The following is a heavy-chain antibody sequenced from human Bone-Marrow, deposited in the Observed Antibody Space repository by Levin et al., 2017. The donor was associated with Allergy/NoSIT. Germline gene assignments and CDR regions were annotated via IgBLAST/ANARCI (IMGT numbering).Heavy chain of an antibody. V-gene: IGHV4-39*01. Sequence: ASETLSLTCTVSGGSISSSSYYWGWIRQPPGKGLEWIGSIYYSGSTYYNPSLKSRVTISVDTSKNQFSLKLSSVTAADTAVYYCARHVLTVFYPLAGRGTGGANWFDPWGQGTLVTVSS. CDR3: ARHVLTVFYPLAGRGTGGANWFDP. D-gene: IGHD2-8*02. J-gene: IGHJ5*02. CDR1: GGSISSSSYY. CDR2: IYYSGST.